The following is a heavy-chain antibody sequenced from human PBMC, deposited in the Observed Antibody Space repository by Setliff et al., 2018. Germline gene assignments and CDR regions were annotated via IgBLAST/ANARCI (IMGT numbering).Heavy chain of an antibody. CDR3: SRLVRYCTTTSCQGASGAEF. V-gene: IGHV1-18*01. CDR1: GYTFSNYG. J-gene: IGHJ4*02. CDR2: ISAYSGNT. Sequence: ASVKVSCKASGYTFSNYGITWVRQAPGQGLEWMGWISAYSGNTKYAQKLQGRVTMTTDTSTTTAYLELRSLTSDDTAVYYCSRLVRYCTTTSCQGASGAEFWGQGTLVTGS. D-gene: IGHD2-2*01.